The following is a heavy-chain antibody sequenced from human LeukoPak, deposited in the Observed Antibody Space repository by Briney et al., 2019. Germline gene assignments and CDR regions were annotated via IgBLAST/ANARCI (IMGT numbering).Heavy chain of an antibody. J-gene: IGHJ1*01. V-gene: IGHV3-74*01. CDR3: ARVSGLGMNEHYQH. Sequence: PGGSLRLSCEASGLTFSKSWMHWVRQAPGKGPVWVSRIDNDGRTTSYADSVKGRFTISRDNAKNTLYLQMNSLRAEDTAVYYCARVSGLGMNEHYQHWGQGTLVTVPS. D-gene: IGHD3-10*01. CDR2: IDNDGRTT. CDR1: GLTFSKSW.